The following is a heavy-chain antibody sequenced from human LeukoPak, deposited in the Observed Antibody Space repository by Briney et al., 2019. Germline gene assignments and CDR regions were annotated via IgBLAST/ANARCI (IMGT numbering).Heavy chain of an antibody. Sequence: PSETLSLTCTVSGGSISSYYWSWIRQPPGKGPEWIGYIYYSGSTNYNPSLKSRVTISLDASKNQFSLKLTSMTAADTAVYYCARGGSLIVVVPAAKGLSWFDPWGQGTLVTVSS. CDR2: IYYSGST. CDR3: ARGGSLIVVVPAAKGLSWFDP. D-gene: IGHD2-2*01. J-gene: IGHJ5*02. V-gene: IGHV4-59*01. CDR1: GGSISSYY.